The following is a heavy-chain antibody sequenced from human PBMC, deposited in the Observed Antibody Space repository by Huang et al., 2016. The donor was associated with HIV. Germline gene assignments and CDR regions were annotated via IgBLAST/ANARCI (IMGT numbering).Heavy chain of an antibody. J-gene: IGHJ2*01. V-gene: IGHV4-34*01. CDR3: ATSRSGSGWFLDI. CDR1: GGSLHGYY. CDR2: VNHGGST. Sequence: QVQLYQWGAGPLRPSETLSLTCGVSGGSLHGYYWNWPRQSPGRGLEWIGEVNHGGSTKYNPSLKRRVTISVDTSKIQFSLNLTSVTATDTADYYCATSRSGSGWFLDIWGRGTLVSVS. D-gene: IGHD6-19*01.